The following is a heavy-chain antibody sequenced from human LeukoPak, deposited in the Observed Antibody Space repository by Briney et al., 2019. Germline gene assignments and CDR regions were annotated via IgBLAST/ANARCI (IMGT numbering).Heavy chain of an antibody. CDR1: GYTFPKYG. D-gene: IGHD2-2*01. CDR2: INPYNGNT. V-gene: IGHV1-18*01. Sequence: GASVKVSCKASGYTFPKYGVTWVRQAPGQGLEWMGWINPYNGNTKYAQKVQGRVTMTTDTVTSTAYMELRSLRSDDTAVYYCARDMEEVVPEGESYYFYGMDVWGQGTTVTVSS. CDR3: ARDMEEVVPEGESYYFYGMDV. J-gene: IGHJ6*02.